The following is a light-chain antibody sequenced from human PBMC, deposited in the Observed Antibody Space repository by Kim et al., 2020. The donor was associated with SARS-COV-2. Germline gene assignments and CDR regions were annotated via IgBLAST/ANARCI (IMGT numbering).Light chain of an antibody. Sequence: QSVLTQPPSASGTPPQRVTISCSGSSSNIGSNTVNWYQQLPGTAPKLLIYSNNQRPSGVPDRFSGSKSGTSASLAISGLQSEDEADYYCAAWDDSLNGVFGGGTKLTVL. V-gene: IGLV1-44*01. CDR3: AAWDDSLNGV. J-gene: IGLJ3*02. CDR2: SNN. CDR1: SSNIGSNT.